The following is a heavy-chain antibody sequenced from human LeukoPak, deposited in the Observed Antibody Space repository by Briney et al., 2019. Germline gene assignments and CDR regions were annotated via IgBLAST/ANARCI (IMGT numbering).Heavy chain of an antibody. Sequence: GGSLRLSCAASGFTFSGFAMSWVRRTPGKGLEWVSSISSSSSYIYYADSVKGRFTISRDNAKNSLYLQMNSLRGEDTAVYYCARDKTLIRGGSYWKQPTAAFDYWGQRTLVTVSS. CDR2: ISSSSSYI. V-gene: IGHV3-21*01. CDR3: ARDKTLIRGGSYWKQPTAAFDY. J-gene: IGHJ4*02. CDR1: GFTFSGFA. D-gene: IGHD1-26*01.